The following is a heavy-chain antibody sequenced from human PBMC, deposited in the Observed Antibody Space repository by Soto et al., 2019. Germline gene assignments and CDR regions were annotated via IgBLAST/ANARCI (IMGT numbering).Heavy chain of an antibody. D-gene: IGHD6-13*01. CDR1: GGSISSSSYY. J-gene: IGHJ6*02. Sequence: PSETLSLTCTVSGGSISSSSYYWGWIRQPPGKELEWIGSIYYSGSTYYNPSLKSRVTISVDTSKNQFSLKLSSVTAADTAVYYCARQQSSSLPYGMDVWGQGTTVTVSS. CDR3: ARQQSSSLPYGMDV. V-gene: IGHV4-39*01. CDR2: IYYSGST.